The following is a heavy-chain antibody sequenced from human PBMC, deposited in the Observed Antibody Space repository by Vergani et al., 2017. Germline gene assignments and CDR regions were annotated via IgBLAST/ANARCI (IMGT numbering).Heavy chain of an antibody. J-gene: IGHJ4*02. D-gene: IGHD2-2*01. Sequence: EVQLVESGGGLVQPGGSLKLSCAASGFTFSGSAMHWVRQASGKGLEWVGRIRSKANSYATAYAASVKGRFTISRDDSKNTAYLQMNSLRAEDTAVYYCARGAHSIVVVPTAMNYWGQGTLVTVSS. CDR2: IRSKANSYAT. V-gene: IGHV3-73*01. CDR1: GFTFSGSA. CDR3: ARGAHSIVVVPTAMNY.